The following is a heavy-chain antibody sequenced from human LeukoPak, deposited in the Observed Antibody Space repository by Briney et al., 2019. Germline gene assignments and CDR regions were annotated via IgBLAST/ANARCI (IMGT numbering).Heavy chain of an antibody. J-gene: IGHJ4*02. D-gene: IGHD3-22*01. CDR2: INHSGST. CDR3: ARGGYYYDSSGYYYGSLLDY. Sequence: PSETLSLTCAVYGGSFSGYYWSWIRQPPGKGLEWIGEINHSGSTNYNPSLKSRVTISVDTSKNQFSLKLSSVTAADTAVYYCARGGYYYDSSGYYYGSLLDYWSQGTLVTVSS. V-gene: IGHV4-34*01. CDR1: GGSFSGYY.